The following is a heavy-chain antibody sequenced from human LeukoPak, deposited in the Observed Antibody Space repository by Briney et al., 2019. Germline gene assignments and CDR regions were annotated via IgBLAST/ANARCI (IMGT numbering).Heavy chain of an antibody. CDR3: AKDPYTMVRGVIPTGYDY. V-gene: IGHV3-23*01. D-gene: IGHD3-10*01. Sequence: PGGSLRLSCAASGFTFSSYAMSWVRQAPGKGLEWVSAISGSGGSTYYADSVKGRFTISRDNSKNTLYLQMNSLRAEDTAVYYSAKDPYTMVRGVIPTGYDYWGQGTLATVSS. CDR2: ISGSGGST. CDR1: GFTFSSYA. J-gene: IGHJ4*02.